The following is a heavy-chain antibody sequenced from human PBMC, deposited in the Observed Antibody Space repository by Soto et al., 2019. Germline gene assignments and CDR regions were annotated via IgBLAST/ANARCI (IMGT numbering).Heavy chain of an antibody. D-gene: IGHD3-22*01. CDR3: ARDATYDSSGYYYHTLDY. CDR1: GFTFSSYG. CDR2: IWYDGSNK. V-gene: IGHV3-33*01. J-gene: IGHJ4*02. Sequence: QVQLVESGGGVVQPGRSLRLSCAASGFTFSSYGMHWVRQAPGKGLEWVAVIWYDGSNKYYADSVKGRFTISRDNSKNTLYLQMNSLRAEDTAVYYCARDATYDSSGYYYHTLDYWGQGTLVTVSS.